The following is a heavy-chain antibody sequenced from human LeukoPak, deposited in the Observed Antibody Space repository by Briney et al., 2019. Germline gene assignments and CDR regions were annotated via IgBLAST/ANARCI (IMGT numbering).Heavy chain of an antibody. CDR2: IYYSGST. CDR3: ARLPNSGSYLGHLDI. V-gene: IGHV4-39*01. D-gene: IGHD1-26*01. J-gene: IGHJ3*02. CDR1: GGSISSNSYY. Sequence: SGTLSLTCTVSGGSISSNSYYWGWIRQPPGKGLDWIGSIYYSGSTYYNPSLKSRVTISVDTSKNQFSLKLSSVTAADTAMYYCARLPNSGSYLGHLDIWGQGTMVTVSS.